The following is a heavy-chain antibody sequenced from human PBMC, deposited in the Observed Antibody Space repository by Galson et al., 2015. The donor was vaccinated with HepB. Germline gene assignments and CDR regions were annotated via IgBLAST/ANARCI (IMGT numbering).Heavy chain of an antibody. CDR3: ARDRGGSGTYLSDYYGMDV. V-gene: IGHV3-48*04. J-gene: IGHJ6*02. CDR2: ISSSSSTI. Sequence: SLRLSCAASGFTFSSYNMNWVRQAPGKGLEWVSYISSSSSTIYYADSVKGRFTISRDNAKSSLYLQMDSLRVEDTAVYYCARDRGGSGTYLSDYYGMDVWGQGTTVTVSS. D-gene: IGHD3-10*01. CDR1: GFTFSSYN.